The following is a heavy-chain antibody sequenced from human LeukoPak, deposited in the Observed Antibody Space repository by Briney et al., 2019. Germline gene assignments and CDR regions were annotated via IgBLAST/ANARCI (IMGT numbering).Heavy chain of an antibody. CDR1: GFTFSRYW. CDR2: IKQDGSEK. CDR3: ARERNMAINFDY. Sequence: GGSLRLSCAASGFTFSRYWMSWVRQAPGKGLEWVANIKQDGSEKYYVDSVKGRFTDSRDNAKNSLYLQMNSLRAEDTAVYYWARERNMAINFDYWGQGTLVTVSS. V-gene: IGHV3-7*01. J-gene: IGHJ4*02. D-gene: IGHD5-24*01.